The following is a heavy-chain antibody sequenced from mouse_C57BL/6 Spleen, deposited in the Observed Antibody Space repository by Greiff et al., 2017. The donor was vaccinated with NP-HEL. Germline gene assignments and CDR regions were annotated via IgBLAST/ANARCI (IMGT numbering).Heavy chain of an antibody. D-gene: IGHD3-2*02. CDR1: GYAFSSSW. CDR3: ARKGKTAQAFYAMDD. V-gene: IGHV1-82*01. CDR2: IYPGDGDT. J-gene: IGHJ4*01. Sequence: VMLVESGPELVKPGASVKISCKASGYAFSSSWMNWVKQRPGKGLEWIGRIYPGDGDTNYNGKFKGKATLTADKSSSTAYMQLSSRTSEDSAVYFCARKGKTAQAFYAMDDWGQGTSVTVSS.